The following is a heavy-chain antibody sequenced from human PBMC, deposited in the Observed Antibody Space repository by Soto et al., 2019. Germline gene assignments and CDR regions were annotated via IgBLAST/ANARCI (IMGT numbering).Heavy chain of an antibody. D-gene: IGHD1-26*01. Sequence: SETLSLTCTVSGASITTGGSYWGWIRQPPGKGLEWIAYMHYDGETFHNPSLRSRITISSDKSKNQFSLRLTSVTATDTAVYYRARTRVGASSPTDFWGQGTLVTVSS. J-gene: IGHJ4*02. CDR2: MHYDGET. CDR1: GASITTGGSY. V-gene: IGHV4-31*03. CDR3: ARTRVGASSPTDF.